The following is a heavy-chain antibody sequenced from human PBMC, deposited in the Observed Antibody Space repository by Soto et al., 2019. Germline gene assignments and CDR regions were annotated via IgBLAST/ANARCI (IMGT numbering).Heavy chain of an antibody. J-gene: IGHJ4*02. V-gene: IGHV1-69*13. CDR3: ARVSPGYYDSSGFYFDY. CDR1: GGTFSSYA. Sequence: SVKVSCKASGGTFSSYAISWVRQAPGQGLEWMGGIIPIFGTANYAQKFQGRVTITADESTSTAYMELSSLRSEDTAVYYCARVSPGYYDSSGFYFDYWGQGTLVTSPQ. CDR2: IIPIFGTA. D-gene: IGHD3-22*01.